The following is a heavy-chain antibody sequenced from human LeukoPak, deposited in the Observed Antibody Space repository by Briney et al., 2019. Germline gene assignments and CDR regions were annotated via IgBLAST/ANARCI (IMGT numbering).Heavy chain of an antibody. Sequence: PSETLSLTCAVYGGSFSGYYWSWIRQPPGKGLEWIGEINHSGSTNYNPSLKSRVTISVDTSKNQFSLKLSSVTAADTAVYYCARGGFNRGIAAHPTPYYYYGMDVWGQGTTVTVSS. D-gene: IGHD6-6*01. CDR3: ARGGFNRGIAAHPTPYYYYGMDV. V-gene: IGHV4-34*01. J-gene: IGHJ6*02. CDR2: INHSGST. CDR1: GGSFSGYY.